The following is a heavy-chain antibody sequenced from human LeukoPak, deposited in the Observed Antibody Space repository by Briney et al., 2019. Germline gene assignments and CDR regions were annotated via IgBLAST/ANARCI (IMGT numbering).Heavy chain of an antibody. V-gene: IGHV3-23*01. CDR3: AKDRLTIDAFDI. CDR2: ITSNGGTT. J-gene: IGHJ3*02. CDR1: GFTFGSYA. Sequence: PGGSLRLSCGASGFTFGSYAMSWVRQAPGKGLEWVSAITSNGGTTYYADSVKGRFTISRDNSKNTLYLQMNSLRAEDTAVFYCAKDRLTIDAFDIWGQGTMVTVSS. D-gene: IGHD1-14*01.